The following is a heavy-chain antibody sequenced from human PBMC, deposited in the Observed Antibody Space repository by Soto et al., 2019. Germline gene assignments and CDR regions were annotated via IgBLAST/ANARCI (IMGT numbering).Heavy chain of an antibody. CDR1: GYIFVNYG. V-gene: IGHV1-18*01. J-gene: IGHJ6*01. D-gene: IGHD2-21*01. Sequence: QVQLVQSGDEVKKPGASVKVSCKASGYIFVNYGIAWVRQAPGQGLEWMGWISPYTGNTHSATKVQGKLTMTTDTSTSTTYKGPGSLTSGDTGVYFFGMGDNFLTPTPQDLWGPGTTVTLSS. CDR2: ISPYTGNT. CDR3: GMGDNFLTPTPQDL.